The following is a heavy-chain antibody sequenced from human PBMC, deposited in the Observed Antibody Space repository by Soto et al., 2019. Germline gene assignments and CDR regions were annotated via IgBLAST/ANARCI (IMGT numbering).Heavy chain of an antibody. CDR1: GGTFSSYT. Sequence: SVKVSCKASGGTFSSYTISWVRQAPGQGLEWMGRIIPILGIANYAQKFQGRVTITADKSTSTAYMELSSLRSEDTAVYYCARGKIGGYIPHYYYYDMDVWDKGTTVTVSS. CDR2: IIPILGIA. CDR3: ARGKIGGYIPHYYYYDMDV. V-gene: IGHV1-69*02. J-gene: IGHJ6*03. D-gene: IGHD3-3*01.